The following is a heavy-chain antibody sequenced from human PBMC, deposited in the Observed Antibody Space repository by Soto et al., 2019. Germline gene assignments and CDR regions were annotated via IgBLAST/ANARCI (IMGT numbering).Heavy chain of an antibody. CDR1: GFTVSSKY. CDR2: IYSGGST. J-gene: IGHJ6*02. CDR3: ARDKVTPYYYYGMDV. V-gene: IGHV3-53*01. Sequence: GGSLRLSCAASGFTVSSKYMIWVRQAPGKGLEWVSVIYSGGSTYYADSVKGRFTISRDNSKNTLYLQMNSLRAEDTAVYYCARDKVTPYYYYGMDVWGQGTTVTVSS. D-gene: IGHD2-21*02.